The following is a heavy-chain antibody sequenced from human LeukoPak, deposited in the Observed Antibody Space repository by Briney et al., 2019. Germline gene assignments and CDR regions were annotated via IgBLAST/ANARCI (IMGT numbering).Heavy chain of an antibody. CDR1: GGSISSYY. CDR2: IYTSGST. D-gene: IGHD6-13*01. CDR3: AGRIAAVGDAFDI. J-gene: IGHJ3*02. Sequence: PSETLSLTCTVSGGSISSYYRSWIRQPAGKGLEWIGRIYTSGSTNYNPSLKSRVTMSVDTSKNQFSLKLSSVTAADTAVYYCAGRIAAVGDAFDIWGQGTMVTVSS. V-gene: IGHV4-4*07.